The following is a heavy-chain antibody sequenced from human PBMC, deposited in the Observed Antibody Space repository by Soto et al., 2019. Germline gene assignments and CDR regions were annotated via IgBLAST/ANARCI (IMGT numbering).Heavy chain of an antibody. Sequence: EVQLVESGGGLVKPGGSLRLSCAASGFTFSSYSMNWVRQAPGKGLEWVSSISSSSSYIYYADSVKGRFTISRDNAKNSLYLQMNSLRAEDTAVYYCARVVVAATNLPPRWGQGTLVTVSS. D-gene: IGHD2-15*01. CDR1: GFTFSSYS. J-gene: IGHJ4*02. CDR3: ARVVVAATNLPPR. V-gene: IGHV3-21*01. CDR2: ISSSSSYI.